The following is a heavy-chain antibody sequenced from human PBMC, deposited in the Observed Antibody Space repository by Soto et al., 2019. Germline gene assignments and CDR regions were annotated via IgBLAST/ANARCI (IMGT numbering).Heavy chain of an antibody. J-gene: IGHJ6*02. CDR1: KFTFSSYE. CDR3: AREETAWPLAHGLDV. Sequence: GGSLRLSCADSKFTFSSYEMNWVRQAPGKGLEWVSAITRNSDIYYADSVKGRFTISRDNAQNSVSLQMNSLRAEDTAVYCAREETAWPLAHGLDVWGQGTTVTVSS. D-gene: IGHD2-21*02. CDR2: ITRNSDI. V-gene: IGHV3-21*01.